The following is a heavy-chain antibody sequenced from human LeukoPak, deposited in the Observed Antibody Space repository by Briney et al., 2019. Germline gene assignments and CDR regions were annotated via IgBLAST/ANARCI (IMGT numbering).Heavy chain of an antibody. V-gene: IGHV3-30*02. CDR3: AKASSGWYWDYYYYYMDV. CDR1: GFTFSSYG. J-gene: IGHJ6*03. CDR2: IRYDGSNK. D-gene: IGHD6-19*01. Sequence: PGGSLRLSCAASGFTFSSYGMHWVRQAPGKGLEWVAFIRYDGSNKYYADSVKGRFTISRDNSKNTLYLQMNSLRAEDTAVYYCAKASSGWYWDYYYYYMDVWGKGTTVTVSS.